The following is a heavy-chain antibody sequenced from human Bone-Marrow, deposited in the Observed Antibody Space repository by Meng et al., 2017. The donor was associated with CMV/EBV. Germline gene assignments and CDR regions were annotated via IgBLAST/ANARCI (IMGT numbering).Heavy chain of an antibody. CDR2: ISYDGSNK. CDR1: GFTFSSYA. V-gene: IGHV3-30-3*01. D-gene: IGHD3-22*01. Sequence: GESLKISCAASGFTFSSYAMHWVRQAPGKGLEWVAVISYDGSNKYYADSVKGRFTNSRDNSKNTLYLQMNSLRAEDTAVYYCARDQIPLLDYDSSGYLSDYWGQGTLVTVSS. J-gene: IGHJ4*02. CDR3: ARDQIPLLDYDSSGYLSDY.